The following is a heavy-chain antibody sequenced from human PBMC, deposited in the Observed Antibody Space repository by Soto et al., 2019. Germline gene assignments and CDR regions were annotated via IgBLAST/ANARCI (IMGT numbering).Heavy chain of an antibody. J-gene: IGHJ5*02. CDR1: GFAFSDYS. Sequence: VQLVESGGGLVKPGGSLRLSCAASGFAFSDYSMNWVRQAPGKGLEWVSFIRTTSTIIYYAAPVKGRFTISRDDAKNSLYLQMNSLRDEDTAVYYCAREGFSSGWRFDPWGQGTLVTVSS. D-gene: IGHD6-19*01. CDR2: IRTTSTII. CDR3: AREGFSSGWRFDP. V-gene: IGHV3-48*02.